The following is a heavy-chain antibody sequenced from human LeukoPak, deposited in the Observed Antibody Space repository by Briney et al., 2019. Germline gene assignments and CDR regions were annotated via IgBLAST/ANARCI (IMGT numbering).Heavy chain of an antibody. CDR3: ARASMVSYYYYYMDV. CDR1: GFTFSSYA. D-gene: IGHD3-10*01. V-gene: IGHV3-30*04. CDR2: ISYDGSNK. Sequence: GGSLRLSCAASGFTFSSYAMHWVRQAPGKGLGLVAVISYDGSNKYYADSVKGRFTISRDNSKNTLYLQMNSLRAEDTAVYYCARASMVSYYYYYMDVWSKGTTVSVSS. J-gene: IGHJ6*03.